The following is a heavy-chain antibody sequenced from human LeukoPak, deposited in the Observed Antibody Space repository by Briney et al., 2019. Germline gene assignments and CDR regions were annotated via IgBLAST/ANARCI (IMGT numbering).Heavy chain of an antibody. J-gene: IGHJ4*02. CDR1: GFTFCIYI. CDR3: ASSKGPLDH. CDR2: TTGTSDTI. V-gene: IGHV3-48*02. Sequence: GSLRLSCAASGFTFCIYIMNRVRQAPEKGLEWLSYTTGTSDTIYYADSVKGRFTIARDNAKNSLYLQMSSLRDEDTAVYYCASSKGPLDHWGQGTLVTVSS.